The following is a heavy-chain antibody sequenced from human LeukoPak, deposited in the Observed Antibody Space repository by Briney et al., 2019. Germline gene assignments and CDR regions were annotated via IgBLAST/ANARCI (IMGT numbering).Heavy chain of an antibody. CDR3: ARGEGTARAFDI. J-gene: IGHJ3*02. D-gene: IGHD5-18*01. Sequence: SETLTLTCSVSNGSITSYYWSWIRQPPGKGLEWIGFIYDTGSTGYIPSLKSRVTISLDTSKTQFSLKLKSVTAADTAVYYCARGEGTARAFDIWGQGTMVTVSS. CDR1: NGSITSYY. CDR2: IYDTGST. V-gene: IGHV4-59*01.